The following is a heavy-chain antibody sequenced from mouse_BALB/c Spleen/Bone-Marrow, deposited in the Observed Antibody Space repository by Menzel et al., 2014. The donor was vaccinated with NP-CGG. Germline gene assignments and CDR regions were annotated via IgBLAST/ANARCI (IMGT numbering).Heavy chain of an antibody. V-gene: IGHV2-6-7*01. CDR1: GFSLTGYG. CDR3: ARDRYDGAMDY. D-gene: IGHD2-14*01. Sequence: QVQLKESGPGLVSPSQRLSIPCTVSGFSLTGYGVNWVRQPPGKGLEWLGMIWGDGSTDYNSALKSRLSISKDNSKSQVFLKMNSLQTDDTARYYCARDRYDGAMDYWGPGTSVAVSS. J-gene: IGHJ4*01. CDR2: IWGDGST.